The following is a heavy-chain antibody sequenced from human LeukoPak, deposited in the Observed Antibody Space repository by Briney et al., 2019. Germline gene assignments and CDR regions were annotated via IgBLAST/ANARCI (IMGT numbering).Heavy chain of an antibody. CDR1: GFTFSSYE. CDR3: ARDLSGYDYFDY. CDR2: ISSSGSTI. D-gene: IGHD5-12*01. J-gene: IGHJ4*02. V-gene: IGHV3-48*03. Sequence: GGSLGLSCAASGFTFSSYEMNWVRQAPGKGLEWVSYISSSGSTIYYADSVKGRFTISRDNAKNSLYLQMNSLRAEDTAVYYCARDLSGYDYFDYWGQGTLVTVSS.